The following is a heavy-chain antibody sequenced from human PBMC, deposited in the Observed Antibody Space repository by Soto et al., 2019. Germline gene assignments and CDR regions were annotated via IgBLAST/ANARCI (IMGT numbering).Heavy chain of an antibody. CDR1: GFTFSSYG. CDR2: ISYDGSNK. CDR3: AKQYYYDSSGFNYYYGMDV. Sequence: PGGSLRLSCAASGFTFSSYGMHWVRQAPGKGLEWVAVISYDGSNKYYADSVKGRFTISRDNSKNTLYLQMNSLRAEDTAVYYCAKQYYYDSSGFNYYYGMDVWGQGTTVTVSS. J-gene: IGHJ6*02. D-gene: IGHD3-22*01. V-gene: IGHV3-30*18.